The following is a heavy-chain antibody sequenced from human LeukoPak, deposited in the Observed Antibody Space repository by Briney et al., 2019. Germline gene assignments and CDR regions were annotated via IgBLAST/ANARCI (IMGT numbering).Heavy chain of an antibody. D-gene: IGHD2-21*02. CDR1: GYTFTSYY. V-gene: IGHV1-46*01. CDR3: ARDPWTTARRLYAFDI. Sequence: ASVKVSCKASGYTFTSYYMHWVRQAPGQGLEWMGIINPSGGSTSYAQKFQGRVTMIRDMSTSTVYMELSSLRSEDTAVYYCARDPWTTARRLYAFDIWGQGTMVTVSS. CDR2: INPSGGST. J-gene: IGHJ3*02.